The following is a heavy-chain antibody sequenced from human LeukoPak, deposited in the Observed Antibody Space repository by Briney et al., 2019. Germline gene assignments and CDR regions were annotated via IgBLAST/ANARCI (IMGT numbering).Heavy chain of an antibody. CDR1: GGTFSSYA. D-gene: IGHD1-7*01. J-gene: IGHJ4*02. V-gene: IGHV1-69*13. Sequence: GASVKVSCKASGGTFSSYAISWVRQAPGQGLEWMGGIIPIFGTANYAQKFQGRVTITADESTSTAYMELSSLRSEDTAVYYCARDRCGGNYCGSWGQGTLVTVSS. CDR2: IIPIFGTA. CDR3: ARDRCGGNYCGS.